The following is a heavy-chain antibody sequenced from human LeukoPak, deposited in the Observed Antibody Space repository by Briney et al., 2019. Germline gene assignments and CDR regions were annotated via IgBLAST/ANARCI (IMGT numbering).Heavy chain of an antibody. J-gene: IGHJ4*02. V-gene: IGHV4-38-2*02. CDR2: IYHSGST. Sequence: SETLSLTCTVSGYSISSGYYWGWIRQPPGKGLEWIGSIYHSGSTYYNPSLKSRVTISVDTSKNQFSLKLSSVTAADTAVYYCARMDFVVTPSLGIDYWGQGTLVTVSS. CDR3: ARMDFVVTPSLGIDY. CDR1: GYSISSGYY. D-gene: IGHD4-23*01.